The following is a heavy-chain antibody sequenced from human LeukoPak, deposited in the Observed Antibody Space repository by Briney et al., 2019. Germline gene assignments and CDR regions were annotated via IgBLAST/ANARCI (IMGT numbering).Heavy chain of an antibody. V-gene: IGHV3-7*03. Sequence: GGSLRLSCAASGVSLSGYWMTWVRQAPGKGLEWVANINQDGSERYYVDSVKGRFTISRDNAKNSLYLQMSGLRAEDTAVYYCATDEWTPGYWGQGTLVTVSS. J-gene: IGHJ4*02. CDR3: ATDEWTPGY. CDR2: INQDGSER. D-gene: IGHD3-3*01. CDR1: GVSLSGYW.